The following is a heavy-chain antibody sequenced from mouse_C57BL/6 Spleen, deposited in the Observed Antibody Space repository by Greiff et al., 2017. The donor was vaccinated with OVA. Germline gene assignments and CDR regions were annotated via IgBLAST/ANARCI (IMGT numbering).Heavy chain of an antibody. CDR3: TDGYSFAY. D-gene: IGHD2-3*01. Sequence: VQLVESGAELVRPGASVTLSCKASGYTFTDYEMHWVKQTPVHGLEWIGAIDPETGGTAYNQKFKGKAILTADKSSSTAYMELRSLTSEDSAGYYCTDGYSFAYWGQGTLVTVSA. CDR2: IDPETGGT. J-gene: IGHJ3*01. CDR1: GYTFTDYE. V-gene: IGHV1-15*01.